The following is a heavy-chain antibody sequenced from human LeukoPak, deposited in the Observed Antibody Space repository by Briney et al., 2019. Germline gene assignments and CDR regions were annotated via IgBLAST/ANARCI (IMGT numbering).Heavy chain of an antibody. CDR1: GFTFSSYI. V-gene: IGHV3-21*01. Sequence: GGSLRLSCAASGFTFSSYIMNWVRQAPGKGLEWVSSISSSSSSYIYYADSVKGRFTISRDNAKNSLYLQMNSLRAEDTAVYYCARDGSGSFFIEGPLDYWGQGTLVTVSS. CDR2: ISSSSSSYI. J-gene: IGHJ4*02. D-gene: IGHD3-10*01. CDR3: ARDGSGSFFIEGPLDY.